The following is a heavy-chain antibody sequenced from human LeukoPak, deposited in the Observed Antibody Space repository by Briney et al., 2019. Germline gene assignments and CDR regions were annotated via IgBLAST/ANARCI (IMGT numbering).Heavy chain of an antibody. J-gene: IGHJ4*02. V-gene: IGHV3-23*01. Sequence: GGSLRLSCAASGFTFSSYGMSWVRQAPGKGLGWVSTISGGGDVTYYADSVKGRFTISRDNSKNTLYLQMNSLRVEDTAVYYCARDSSMLRGPLVIYYFDFWGQGTLVTVSS. D-gene: IGHD3-10*01. CDR2: ISGGGDVT. CDR1: GFTFSSYG. CDR3: ARDSSMLRGPLVIYYFDF.